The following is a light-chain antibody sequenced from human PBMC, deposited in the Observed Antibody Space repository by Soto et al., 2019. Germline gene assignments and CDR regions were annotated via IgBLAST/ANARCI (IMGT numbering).Light chain of an antibody. CDR2: KVS. CDR3: MQGTHWPIT. V-gene: IGKV2-30*02. J-gene: IGKJ5*01. CDR1: QSLVHSDGIAY. Sequence: DVVMTQSPLXXPXXXXQXXXIXXRSXQSLVHSDGIAYFSWFQQRPGRSPRRLIYKVSNRDSGVPARFSGSGSGTDFALKISRVEAEDVGVYYCMQGTHWPITFGQGTRLEIK.